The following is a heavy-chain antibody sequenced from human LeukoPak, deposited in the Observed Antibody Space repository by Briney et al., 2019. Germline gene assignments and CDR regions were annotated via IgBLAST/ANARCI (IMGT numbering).Heavy chain of an antibody. V-gene: IGHV4-34*01. CDR1: GGSFSGYY. D-gene: IGHD3-16*01. Sequence: SETLSLTCAVYGGSFSGYYWSWIRQPPGKGLEWIGEINHSGSTNYNPSLKSRVTISVDTSKNQFSLKLSSVTAADTAVYYCARGDPQFPFGPNYYYYYGMDVWGKGPRSPSPQ. J-gene: IGHJ6*01. CDR3: ARGDPQFPFGPNYYYYYGMDV. CDR2: INHSGST.